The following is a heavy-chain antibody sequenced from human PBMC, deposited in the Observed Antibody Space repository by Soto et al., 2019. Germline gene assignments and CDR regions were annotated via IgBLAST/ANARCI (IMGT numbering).Heavy chain of an antibody. J-gene: IGHJ4*02. V-gene: IGHV1-18*01. CDR2: ISAYNGNT. CDR3: ARDTGSNVLWWTPDY. D-gene: IGHD2-21*01. CDR1: GYTFTSYG. Sequence: QVPLVQSGAEVKKPGASVKVSCKASGYTFTSYGISWVRQAPGQGLEWMGWISAYNGNTNYAQKLQGRVTMTTDTSTSTAYMELRSLSSDDPAVYYCARDTGSNVLWWTPDYWGQGTLVTVSS.